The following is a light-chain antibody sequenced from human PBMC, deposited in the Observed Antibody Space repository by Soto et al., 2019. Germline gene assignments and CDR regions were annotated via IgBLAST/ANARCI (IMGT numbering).Light chain of an antibody. CDR3: QQNVSSRWT. CDR2: GAS. V-gene: IGKV3-20*01. CDR1: QSVSSSY. J-gene: IGKJ1*01. Sequence: EIVLTQSPGTLSLSPGERATLSCRASQSVSSSYLAWYQQKPGQAPRLLIYGASSRATGIPDRFSGSGSGTDFPLTISRREPEDFAVYYCQQNVSSRWTFGKGTKGDTK.